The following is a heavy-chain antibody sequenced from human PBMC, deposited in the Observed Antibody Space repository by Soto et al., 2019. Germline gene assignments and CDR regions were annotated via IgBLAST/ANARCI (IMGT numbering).Heavy chain of an antibody. V-gene: IGHV3-23*01. J-gene: IGHJ4*02. D-gene: IGHD3-3*01. CDR1: GFTFSSYA. Sequence: GGSLRLSCAASGFTFSSYAMSWVRQAPGKGLEWVSAISGSGGSTYYADSVKGRFTISRDNSKNTLYLQMNSLRAEDTAVYYCAKDSLTIFGVVPFFDYWGQGTLVTVSS. CDR3: AKDSLTIFGVVPFFDY. CDR2: ISGSGGST.